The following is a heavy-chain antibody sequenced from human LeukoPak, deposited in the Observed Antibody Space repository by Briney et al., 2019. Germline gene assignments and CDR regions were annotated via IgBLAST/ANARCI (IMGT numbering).Heavy chain of an antibody. D-gene: IGHD6-13*01. CDR2: IYTSGST. CDR3: AREAGIAAAGTRYYYMDV. Sequence: PSETLSLTCTVSGGSISSYYWSWIRQPAGKGLEWIGRIYTSGSTNYNPSHKSRVTMSVDTSKNQFSLKLSSVTAADTAVYYCAREAGIAAAGTRYYYMDVWGKGTTVTVSS. V-gene: IGHV4-4*07. CDR1: GGSISSYY. J-gene: IGHJ6*03.